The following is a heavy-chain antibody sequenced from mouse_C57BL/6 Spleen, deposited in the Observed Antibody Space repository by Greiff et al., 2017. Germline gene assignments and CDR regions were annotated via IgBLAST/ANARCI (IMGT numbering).Heavy chain of an antibody. CDR1: GYTFTDYE. CDR2: IDPETGGT. D-gene: IGHD2-1*01. Sequence: QVQLKESGAELVRPGASVTLSCKASGYTFTDYEMHWVKQTPVHGLEWIGAIDPETGGTAYNQKFKGKAILTADKPSSTAYMELRSLTSEDSAVYYCTRRGNYLFDYWGQGTTLTVSS. V-gene: IGHV1-15*01. CDR3: TRRGNYLFDY. J-gene: IGHJ2*01.